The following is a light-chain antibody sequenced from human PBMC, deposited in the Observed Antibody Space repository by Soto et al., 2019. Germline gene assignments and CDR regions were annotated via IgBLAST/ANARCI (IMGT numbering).Light chain of an antibody. CDR3: GTWDSSLSAVV. CDR1: SPTIGNNY. CDR2: ENN. Sequence: QSVLTQPPSVSAAPGQKVTISCSGSSPTIGNNYVSWYQQLPGTAPKLLIYENNKRPSGIPDRFSGSKSGTSATLGITGLQTGDEAHYYCGTWDSSLSAVVFGGGTKVTVL. J-gene: IGLJ2*01. V-gene: IGLV1-51*02.